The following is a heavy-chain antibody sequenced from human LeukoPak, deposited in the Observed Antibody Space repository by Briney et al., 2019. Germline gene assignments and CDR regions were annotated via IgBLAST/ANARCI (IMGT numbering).Heavy chain of an antibody. CDR1: GGSISSGSYY. D-gene: IGHD3-16*01. V-gene: IGHV4-61*02. CDR3: ARVGGGAYYYYYMDV. J-gene: IGHJ6*03. CDR2: VYTSGST. Sequence: SQTLSLTCTVSGGSISSGSYYWSWIRQPAGKGLEWIGRVYTSGSTNYNPSLKSRVTISVDTSKNQLSLKLSSVTAADTAVYYCARVGGGAYYYYYMDVWGKGTTVTVSS.